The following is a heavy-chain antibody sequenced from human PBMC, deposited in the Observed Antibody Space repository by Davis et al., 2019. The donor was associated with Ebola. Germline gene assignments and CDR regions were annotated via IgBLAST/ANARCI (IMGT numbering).Heavy chain of an antibody. CDR3: ASGTTVTTGFDN. CDR1: GYTFTGYY. V-gene: IGHV1-2*06. D-gene: IGHD4-17*01. J-gene: IGHJ4*02. CDR2: INPNSGGT. Sequence: ASVKVSCKASGYTFTGYYMHWVRQAPGQGLEWMGRINPNSGGTNYAQKFQGRVTMTRDTSISTAYMELSSLRSDDTAVYYCASGTTVTTGFDNWGQGTLVTVSS.